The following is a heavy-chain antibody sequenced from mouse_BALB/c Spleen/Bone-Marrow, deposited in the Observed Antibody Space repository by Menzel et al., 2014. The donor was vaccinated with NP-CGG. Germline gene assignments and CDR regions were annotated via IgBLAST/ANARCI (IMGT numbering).Heavy chain of an antibody. Sequence: EVQLVESGGGPVQPGGSLKLSCAASRFDFSRYWMSWVRQAPGKGLEWIGEINPDSSTINYTPSLKDKFIISRDNAKNTLYLQMSKVRSEDTALYYCARLNYYGNLFVWGAGTTVTVSS. V-gene: IGHV4-1*02. J-gene: IGHJ1*01. CDR3: ARLNYYGNLFV. D-gene: IGHD1-1*01. CDR2: INPDSSTI. CDR1: RFDFSRYW.